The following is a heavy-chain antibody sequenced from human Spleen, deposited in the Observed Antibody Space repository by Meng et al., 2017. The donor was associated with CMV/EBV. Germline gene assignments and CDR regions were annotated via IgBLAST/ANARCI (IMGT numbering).Heavy chain of an antibody. D-gene: IGHD3-22*01. CDR2: ISGSGTTI. V-gene: IGHV3-11*01. CDR1: RFTFSDSY. CDR3: ARPVVYYYDTSGAFDI. Sequence: GGSLRLSCAASRFTFSDSYMSWIRQAPGKGLEWVSYISGSGTTIYYADSVKGRFTIPRDNAKNSLYLQMNSLRAEDTAVYYCARPVVYYYDTSGAFDIWGQGTMVTVSS. J-gene: IGHJ3*02.